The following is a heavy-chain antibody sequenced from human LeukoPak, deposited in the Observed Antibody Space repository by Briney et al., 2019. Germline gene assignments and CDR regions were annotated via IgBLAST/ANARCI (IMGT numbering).Heavy chain of an antibody. Sequence: GGSLRLTCAASGFTFSSYSMNWVRQAPGKGLEWVSSISSSSSYIYYADSVKGRFTISRDNSKNTLYLQMNSLRAEDTAVYYCARDGAATERFDYWGQGTLVTVSS. V-gene: IGHV3-21*01. D-gene: IGHD4-17*01. CDR2: ISSSSSYI. CDR3: ARDGAATERFDY. CDR1: GFTFSSYS. J-gene: IGHJ4*02.